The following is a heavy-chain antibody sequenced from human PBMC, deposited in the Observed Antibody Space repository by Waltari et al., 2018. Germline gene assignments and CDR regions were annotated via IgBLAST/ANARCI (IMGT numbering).Heavy chain of an antibody. D-gene: IGHD3-3*01. J-gene: IGHJ6*02. CDR1: GFTFDDYT. CDR2: ISWDGGST. V-gene: IGHV3-43*01. CDR3: AKDLTHTITAADYYYYGMDV. Sequence: GVVVQPGGSLRLSCAASGFTFDDYTMHWVRQAPGKGLEWVSLISWDGGSTYYADSVKGRFTISRDNSKNSLYLQMNSLRTEDTALYYCAKDLTHTITAADYYYYGMDVWGQGTTVTVSS.